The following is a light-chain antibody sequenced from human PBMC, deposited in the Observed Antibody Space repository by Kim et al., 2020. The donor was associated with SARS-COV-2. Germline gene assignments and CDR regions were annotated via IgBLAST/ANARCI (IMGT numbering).Light chain of an antibody. Sequence: ASVGDRVTITCRASQSIGYSLNWYQVQPGNPPKLLIFATSSLQTGVPSRFSGGSSGTDFTLTISGLQPEDFVTYYCQQSFSTPLTFGGGTKVDIK. CDR3: QQSFSTPLT. CDR1: QSIGYS. J-gene: IGKJ4*01. CDR2: ATS. V-gene: IGKV1-39*01.